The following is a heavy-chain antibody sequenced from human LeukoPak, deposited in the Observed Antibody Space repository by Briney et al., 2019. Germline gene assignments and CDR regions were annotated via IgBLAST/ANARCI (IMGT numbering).Heavy chain of an antibody. V-gene: IGHV3-23*01. CDR2: ISGSGGST. CDR3: ANVLGYCSSTSCPDY. Sequence: GGSLRLSCAASGFTFSSYAMSWVRQAPGKGLEWASAISGSGGSTYYADSVKGRFTISRDNSKNTLYLQMNSLRAEDTAVYYCANVLGYCSSTSCPDYWGQGTLVTVSS. D-gene: IGHD2-2*01. CDR1: GFTFSSYA. J-gene: IGHJ4*02.